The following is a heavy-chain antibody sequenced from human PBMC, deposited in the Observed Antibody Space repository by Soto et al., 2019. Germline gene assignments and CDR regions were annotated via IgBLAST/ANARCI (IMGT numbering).Heavy chain of an antibody. Sequence: SETLSLTCAVYGGSFSSYSWTWIRQPPGQGLEWIGEIKDRGTTNYNPSLKSRVTISVDTSKNQVSLKLRSVTAADTAVYYCARGARPGTKIVVTAATSDYFDYWGQGHVMTVSS. CDR2: IKDRGTT. CDR1: GGSFSSYS. J-gene: IGHJ4*02. CDR3: ARGARPGTKIVVTAATSDYFDY. V-gene: IGHV4-34*01. D-gene: IGHD2-21*02.